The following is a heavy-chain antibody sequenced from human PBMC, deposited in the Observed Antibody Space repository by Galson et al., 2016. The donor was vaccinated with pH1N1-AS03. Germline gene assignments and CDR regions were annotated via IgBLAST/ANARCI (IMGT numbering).Heavy chain of an antibody. CDR3: ATDHYETSDFRGAWDY. D-gene: IGHD3-22*01. Sequence: SVKVSCKASGGNFRTHPISWVRQAPGQGPEWMGGIMPVFGPAKYAQKFQGRVTISADESTSTAYMELNNLRPEDTAVYYCATDHYETSDFRGAWDYWGQGTPVTVSS. V-gene: IGHV1-69*13. CDR2: IMPVFGPA. CDR1: GGNFRTHP. J-gene: IGHJ4*02.